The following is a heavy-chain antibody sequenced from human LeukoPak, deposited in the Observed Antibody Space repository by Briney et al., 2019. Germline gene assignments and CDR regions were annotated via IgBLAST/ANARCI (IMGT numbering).Heavy chain of an antibody. CDR3: AREDGPTYVGRFVH. V-gene: IGHV3-33*01. J-gene: IGHJ5*02. Sequence: QPGRSLRLSCAASGFTFSNYVMNWVRQAPDKGLEWVTFIQTDGNDKYYADSVKGRFTISRDNSKNTVFLQVNNVRAEDTAVYFCAREDGPTYVGRFVHWGQGTLVTVSS. CDR2: IQTDGNDK. D-gene: IGHD1-26*01. CDR1: GFTFSNYV.